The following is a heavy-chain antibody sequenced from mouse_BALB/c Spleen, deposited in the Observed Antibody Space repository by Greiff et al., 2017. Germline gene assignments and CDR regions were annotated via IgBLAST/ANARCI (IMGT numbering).Heavy chain of an antibody. D-gene: IGHD3-2*02. CDR2: ISNGGGST. J-gene: IGHJ4*01. Sequence: EVHLVESGGGLVQPGGSLKLSCAASGFTFSSYTMSWVRQTPEKRLEWVAYISNGGGSTYYPDTVKGRFTISRDNAKNTLYLQMSSLKSEDTAMYYCARQGRLYAMDYWGQGTSVTVSS. V-gene: IGHV5-12-2*01. CDR1: GFTFSSYT. CDR3: ARQGRLYAMDY.